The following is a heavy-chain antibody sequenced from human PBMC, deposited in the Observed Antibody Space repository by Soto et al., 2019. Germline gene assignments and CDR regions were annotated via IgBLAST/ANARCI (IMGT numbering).Heavy chain of an antibody. Sequence: GGSLRLSCAASGFTFSSYEMNWVRQAPGKGLEWVSYISSSGSTIYYADSVKGRFTISRDNAKNSLYLQMNSLRAEDTAVYYCARWEPQSSFDHWGQGTLVTVSS. V-gene: IGHV3-48*03. J-gene: IGHJ4*02. D-gene: IGHD1-26*01. CDR1: GFTFSSYE. CDR2: ISSSGSTI. CDR3: ARWEPQSSFDH.